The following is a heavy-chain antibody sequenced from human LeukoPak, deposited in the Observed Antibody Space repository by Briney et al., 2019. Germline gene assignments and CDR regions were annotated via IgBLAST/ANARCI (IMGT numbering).Heavy chain of an antibody. V-gene: IGHV3-23*01. J-gene: IGHJ4*02. CDR3: AKDSSATYGGAY. Sequence: PGGSLRLSCAASGFTFSSYAMSWVRQAPGKGLEWVPAISGSGGSTYYAESVKGRFTISRDNSKNTLYLQMNSLRAEDTAVYYCAKDSSATYGGAYWGQGTLVTVSS. CDR2: ISGSGGST. D-gene: IGHD2-2*01. CDR1: GFTFSSYA.